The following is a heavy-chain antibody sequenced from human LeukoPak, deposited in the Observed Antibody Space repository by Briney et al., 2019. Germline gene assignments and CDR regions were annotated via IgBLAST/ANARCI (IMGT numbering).Heavy chain of an antibody. CDR2: IYYSGST. CDR3: ARGLYYYDSSGYRRPFDI. D-gene: IGHD3-22*01. CDR1: GGSISSYY. V-gene: IGHV4-59*01. J-gene: IGHJ3*02. Sequence: PSETLSLTCTVSGGSISSYYWSWIRQPPGKGLEWIGYIYYSGSTNYNPSLKSRVTISVDTSKNQFSLKLSSVTAADTAVYYCARGLYYYDSSGYRRPFDIWGQGTMVTVSS.